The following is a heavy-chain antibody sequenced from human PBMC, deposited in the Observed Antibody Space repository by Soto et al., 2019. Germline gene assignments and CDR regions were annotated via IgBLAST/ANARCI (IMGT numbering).Heavy chain of an antibody. CDR1: GFTFSSYA. Sequence: QVLLVDSGGGVVQPGRSLRLSCAASGFTFSSYAMNWVRQAPGKGLEWVALISHDGINKYYADSVRGRFTISRDSSTNTLYLQMSSLRVEDTSVYYCARAGYCGPGCYYYFDYWGQGTLVTVSS. J-gene: IGHJ4*02. V-gene: IGHV3-30-3*01. CDR3: ARAGYCGPGCYYYFDY. D-gene: IGHD2-21*02. CDR2: ISHDGINK.